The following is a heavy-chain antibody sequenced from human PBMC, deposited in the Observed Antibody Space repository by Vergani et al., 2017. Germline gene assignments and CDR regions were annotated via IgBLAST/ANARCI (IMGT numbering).Heavy chain of an antibody. D-gene: IGHD3-9*01. J-gene: IGHJ4*02. CDR3: TRWIYDILTGYLYYFDY. Sequence: EVQLVESGGGLVKPGRSLRLSCTASGFTFGDYAMSWFRQAPGKGLEWVGFIRSKAYGGTTEDAASVKGRFTISRDDSKSIAYLQMNSLKTEDTAVYYCTRWIYDILTGYLYYFDYWGQGTLVTVSS. CDR2: IRSKAYGGTT. V-gene: IGHV3-49*05. CDR1: GFTFGDYA.